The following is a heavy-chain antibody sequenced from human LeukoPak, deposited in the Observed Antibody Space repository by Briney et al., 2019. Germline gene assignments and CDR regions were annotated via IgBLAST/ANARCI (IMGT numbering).Heavy chain of an antibody. J-gene: IGHJ4*02. CDR1: GGSISSDGYY. CDR2: IYYSGNT. V-gene: IGHV4-30-4*01. CDR3: AKDLHATHIQLWPFDY. Sequence: SQTLSLTCTVSGGSISSDGYYWSWIRQFPGKGLEWIGYIYYSGNTVYNPSLKSRVTISVDTSKNQFSLKLSSVTAADTAVYYCAKDLHATHIQLWPFDYWGQGTLVTVSS. D-gene: IGHD5-18*01.